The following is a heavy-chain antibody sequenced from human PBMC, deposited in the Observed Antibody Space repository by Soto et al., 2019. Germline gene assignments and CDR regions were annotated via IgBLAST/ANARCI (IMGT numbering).Heavy chain of an antibody. Sequence: PGGSLRLSCAASGFTFDDYAMHWVRQAPGKGLEWVSGISWNSGSIGYADSVKGRFTISRNNAKNSLYLQMDSLRAEDTALYYCAKARLFGEYPWYFDYWGQGTLVTVSS. CDR1: GFTFDDYA. CDR3: AKARLFGEYPWYFDY. J-gene: IGHJ4*02. D-gene: IGHD3-10*01. V-gene: IGHV3-9*01. CDR2: ISWNSGSI.